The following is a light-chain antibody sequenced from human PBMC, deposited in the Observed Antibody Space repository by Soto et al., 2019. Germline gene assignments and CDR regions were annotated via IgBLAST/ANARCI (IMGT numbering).Light chain of an antibody. V-gene: IGKV4-1*01. J-gene: IGKJ3*01. CDR2: WAS. CDR3: QQYYSTPCT. CDR1: QSVLYSSNNKNY. Sequence: DIVMTQSPDSLAVSLGERATINCKSSQSVLYSSNNKNYLAWYQEKPGQPPKLLIYWASTRESGVPDRFSGSGSGTDFTLTISSLQAEDVAFYFCQQYYSTPCTFGPGTKVYI.